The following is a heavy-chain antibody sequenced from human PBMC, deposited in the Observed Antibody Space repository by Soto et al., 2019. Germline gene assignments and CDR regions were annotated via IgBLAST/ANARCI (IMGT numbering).Heavy chain of an antibody. CDR1: GYTFTSYG. CDR2: ISAYNGNT. CDR3: AREGSIIWGNYYYYGMEV. V-gene: IGHV1-18*01. D-gene: IGHD6-13*01. J-gene: IGHJ6*02. Sequence: QVQLVQSGAEVKKPGASVKVSCKASGYTFTSYGISWVRQAPGQGLEWMGWISAYNGNTNYAQKLLGRVNMTTDSSTSIAYMDLRSLRSDDTAVYYCAREGSIIWGNYYYYGMEVWGQGTTVTVSS.